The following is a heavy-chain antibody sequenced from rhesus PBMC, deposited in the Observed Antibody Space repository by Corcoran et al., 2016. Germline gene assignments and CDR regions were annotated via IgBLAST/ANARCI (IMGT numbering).Heavy chain of an antibody. CDR1: GGSLRSNS. Sequence: QLQLQESGPGLVKPSETLSPTCAVYGGSLRSNSWSCILHPPRRGLEWIGRISGSGGSTHYNPSLKSRVTISTDTSKNQFSLKLSSVTAADTAVYYCARDSGNYGVQFDYWGQGVLFTVSS. D-gene: IGHD1-44*01. CDR2: ISGSGGST. CDR3: ARDSGNYGVQFDY. V-gene: IGHV4-173*01. J-gene: IGHJ4*01.